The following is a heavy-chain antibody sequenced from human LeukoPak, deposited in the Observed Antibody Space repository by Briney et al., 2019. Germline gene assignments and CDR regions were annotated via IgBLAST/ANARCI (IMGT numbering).Heavy chain of an antibody. CDR3: ARVTRDYGDYYFDY. CDR2: IYYSGST. V-gene: IGHV4-59*01. CDR1: GGPISSYY. D-gene: IGHD4-17*01. Sequence: SETLSLTCTVSGGPISSYYWSWIRQPPGKGLDWIGYIYYSGSTNYSPSLRSRVTISVDTSKNQFSLKLSSVTAADTAVYYCARVTRDYGDYYFDYWGQGTLVTVSS. J-gene: IGHJ4*02.